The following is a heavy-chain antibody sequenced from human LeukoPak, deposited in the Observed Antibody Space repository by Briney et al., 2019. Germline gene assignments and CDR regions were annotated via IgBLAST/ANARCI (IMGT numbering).Heavy chain of an antibody. J-gene: IGHJ6*02. CDR1: GGTFSSYA. CDR2: IIPIFGIA. Sequence: GASVKVSCKASGGTFSSYAISWVRRAPGQGLEWMGRIIPIFGIANYAQKFQGRVTITADKSTSTAYMELSSLRSEDTAVYYCARDGAGGYSNYYYGMDVWGQGTTVTVSS. D-gene: IGHD4-11*01. CDR3: ARDGAGGYSNYYYGMDV. V-gene: IGHV1-69*04.